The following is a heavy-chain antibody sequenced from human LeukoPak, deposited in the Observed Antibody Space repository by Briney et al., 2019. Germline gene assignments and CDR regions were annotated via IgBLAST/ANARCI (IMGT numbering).Heavy chain of an antibody. CDR2: LHTGGRT. D-gene: IGHD6-19*01. Sequence: GGSLRLSCAASGFIFSNSYMSWDRQAPGKGLEWVSVLHTGGRTFYADSVMGRFTISTDNSKNTLFLQMNSLRAEDTAVYYCARDPSGNLYFDYWGQGALVTVSS. V-gene: IGHV3-53*01. CDR1: GFIFSNSY. J-gene: IGHJ4*02. CDR3: ARDPSGNLYFDY.